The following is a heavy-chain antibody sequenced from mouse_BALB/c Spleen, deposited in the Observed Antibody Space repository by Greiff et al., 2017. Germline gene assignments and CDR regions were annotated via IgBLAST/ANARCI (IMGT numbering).Heavy chain of an antibody. V-gene: IGHV5-17*02. J-gene: IGHJ2*01. CDR2: ISSGSSTI. Sequence: EVHLVESGGGLVQPGGSRKLSCAASGFTFSSFGMHWVRQAPEKGLEWVAYISSGSSTIYYADTVKGRFTISRDNPKNTLFLQMTSLRSEDTAMYYCARGALLRYPDYWGQGTTLTVSS. D-gene: IGHD1-1*01. CDR3: ARGALLRYPDY. CDR1: GFTFSSFG.